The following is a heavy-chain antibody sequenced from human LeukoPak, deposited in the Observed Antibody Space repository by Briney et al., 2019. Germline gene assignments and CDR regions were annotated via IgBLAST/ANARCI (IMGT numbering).Heavy chain of an antibody. Sequence: ASVTVSCKASGYTFTSYDINWVRQATGQGLAWMGWMNPNSGNTGYAQKFQGRVTMTRNTSISTAYMELSSLRSEDTAVYYCASRLAGLDAFDIWGQGTMVTVSS. V-gene: IGHV1-8*01. D-gene: IGHD6-19*01. CDR1: GYTFTSYD. J-gene: IGHJ3*02. CDR2: MNPNSGNT. CDR3: ASRLAGLDAFDI.